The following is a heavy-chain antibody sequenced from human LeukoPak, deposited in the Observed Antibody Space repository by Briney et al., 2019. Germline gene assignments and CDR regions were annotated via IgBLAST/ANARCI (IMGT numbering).Heavy chain of an antibody. D-gene: IGHD2-2*01. CDR3: ARDQCTSTSCYGYNWFDP. CDR1: GFTFSSYW. CDR2: INTDGSST. J-gene: IGHJ5*02. V-gene: IGHV3-74*01. Sequence: GGSLRLSCAASGFTFSSYWMHWVRQAPGKGLVWVSRINTDGSSTSYADSVKGRFTISRDNAKNTLYLQMNSLRAEDTAVYYYARDQCTSTSCYGYNWFDPWGQGTLVTVSS.